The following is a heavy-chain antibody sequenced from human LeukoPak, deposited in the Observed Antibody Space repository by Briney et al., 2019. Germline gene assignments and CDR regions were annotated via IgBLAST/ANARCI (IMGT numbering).Heavy chain of an antibody. CDR3: ASHGSSSLIT. V-gene: IGHV4-39*01. D-gene: IGHD6-13*01. CDR2: IYYSGST. CDR1: GGSISSSSYY. J-gene: IGHJ4*02. Sequence: SETLSLTCTVSGGSISSSSYYWGWIRQPPGKGLEWIGSIYYSGSTYYNPSLKSRVTISVDTSKNQFSLKLSSVTAADTAVYYCASHGSSSLITWGQGTLVTVSS.